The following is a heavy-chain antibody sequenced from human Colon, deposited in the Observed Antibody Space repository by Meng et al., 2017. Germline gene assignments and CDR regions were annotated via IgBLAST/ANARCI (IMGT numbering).Heavy chain of an antibody. CDR3: ARGTGDIRVGFDY. CDR2: IHHSGRT. V-gene: IGHV4-61*01. D-gene: IGHD7-27*01. Sequence: QGPLQDSGPGLVRPSETLSLTCNVSGGSVSSASYYWSWIRQPPGKGLDWIGEIHHSGRTNSMPSLKSRVTLSLDKSKNQFSLSMTSVTAADTAVYYCARGTGDIRVGFDYWGQGTLVTVSS. CDR1: GGSVSSASYY. J-gene: IGHJ4*02.